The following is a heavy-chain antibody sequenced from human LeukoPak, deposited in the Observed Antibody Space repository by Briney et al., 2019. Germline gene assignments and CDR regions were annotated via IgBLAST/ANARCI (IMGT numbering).Heavy chain of an antibody. CDR3: ARHVGYSYGHFDY. CDR1: GGSISSSSYY. J-gene: IGHJ4*02. V-gene: IGHV4-39*01. Sequence: SETLSLTCTVSGGSISSSSYYWGWIRQPPGKGLEWIGSIYYSGSTYYNPSLKSRVTISVDTSKNQFSLKLSSVTAADTAVYYCARHVGYSYGHFDYWGQGTPVTVSS. D-gene: IGHD5-18*01. CDR2: IYYSGST.